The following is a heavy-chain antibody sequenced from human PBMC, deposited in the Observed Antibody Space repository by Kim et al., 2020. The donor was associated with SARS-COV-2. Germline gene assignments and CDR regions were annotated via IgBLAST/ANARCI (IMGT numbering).Heavy chain of an antibody. CDR1: GFTFSSYG. D-gene: IGHD3-10*01. V-gene: IGHV3-33*06. CDR2: IWYDGSNK. J-gene: IGHJ6*02. CDR3: AKVITMVRGVIKRPDYYYYGMDV. Sequence: GGSLRLSCAASGFTFSSYGMHWVRQAPGKGLEWVAVIWYDGSNKYYADSVKGRFTISRDNSKNTLYLQMNSLRAEDTAVYYCAKVITMVRGVIKRPDYYYYGMDVWGQGTTVTVSS.